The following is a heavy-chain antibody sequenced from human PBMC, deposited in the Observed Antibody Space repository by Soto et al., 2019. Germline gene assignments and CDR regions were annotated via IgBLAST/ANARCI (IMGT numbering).Heavy chain of an antibody. Sequence: SETLSLTCAVYGGSFSGYYWSWIRQPPGKGLEWIGEINHSGSTNYNPSLKSRVTISVDTSKNQFSLKLSSVTAADTAVYYCARGRRRWAAAGLGYYYYGMDVWGQGTTVTVSS. D-gene: IGHD6-13*01. CDR3: ARGRRRWAAAGLGYYYYGMDV. CDR2: INHSGST. J-gene: IGHJ6*02. CDR1: GGSFSGYY. V-gene: IGHV4-34*01.